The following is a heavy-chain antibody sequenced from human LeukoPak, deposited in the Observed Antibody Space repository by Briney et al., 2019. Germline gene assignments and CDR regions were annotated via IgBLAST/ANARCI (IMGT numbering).Heavy chain of an antibody. CDR1: GGSISSGSYY. CDR3: ARETSQKGAHYMDV. V-gene: IGHV4-61*01. D-gene: IGHD3-16*01. Sequence: SQTLSLTCTVSGGSISSGSYYWSWIRQPPGKGLEWIGYIYYSGSTNYNPSLKSRVTISVDTSKNQFSLKLSSVTAADTAVYYCARETSQKGAHYMDVWGKGTTVTISS. J-gene: IGHJ6*03. CDR2: IYYSGST.